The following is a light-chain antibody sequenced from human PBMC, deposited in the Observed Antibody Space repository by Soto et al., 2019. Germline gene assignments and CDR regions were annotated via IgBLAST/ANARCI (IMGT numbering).Light chain of an antibody. V-gene: IGLV2-23*02. J-gene: IGLJ1*01. CDR3: CSSGGSPTYV. CDR1: SSNVGSYKL. CDR2: EVN. Sequence: QSVLTQPASVSGSPGQSITISCTGTSSNVGSYKLVSWYHQHPGKAPKLMIFEVNKRPSGVSNRFSGSKSGNTASLTISGLKVEDEADYYCCSSGGSPTYVFGTGTRSPS.